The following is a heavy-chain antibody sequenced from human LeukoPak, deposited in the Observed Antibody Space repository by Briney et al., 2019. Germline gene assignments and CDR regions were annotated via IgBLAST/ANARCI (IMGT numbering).Heavy chain of an antibody. Sequence: ASVKVSCKASGYTFTSYGISWVRQAPGQGLEWMGWISAYNGNTNYAQKLQGRVTMTTDTSTSTAYMELRSLRSDDTAVYYCASFQPDSTSLGYYYYMDVWGKGTTVTVSS. CDR3: ASFQPDSTSLGYYYYMDV. J-gene: IGHJ6*03. V-gene: IGHV1-18*01. CDR1: GYTFTSYG. D-gene: IGHD2-2*01. CDR2: ISAYNGNT.